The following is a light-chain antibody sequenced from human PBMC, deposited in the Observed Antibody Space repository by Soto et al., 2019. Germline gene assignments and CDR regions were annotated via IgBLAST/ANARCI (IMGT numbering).Light chain of an antibody. CDR1: QSVGSS. Sequence: EIVLTQSPATLSLSPGERATLSCRASQSVGSSLAWYQQQPGQAPRLLINDSSNRATGIPARFSGSGSGTDFTLTISSLEPEEFAVYYCQQRNDWPFTFGGGTQLEIK. V-gene: IGKV3-11*01. CDR3: QQRNDWPFT. CDR2: DSS. J-gene: IGKJ4*01.